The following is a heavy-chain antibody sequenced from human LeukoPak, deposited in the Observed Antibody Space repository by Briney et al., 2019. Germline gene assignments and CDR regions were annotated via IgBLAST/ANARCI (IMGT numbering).Heavy chain of an antibody. Sequence: PGGSLRLSCAASGFIFSSYAMNWVRQAPGKGLEWVSVISGSGGRTYYADSVKGRFSISRDNSKNTLYLQMNSVRAEDTAVYYCAKPCRSGLSPFDAFDIWGQGTMVTVSS. D-gene: IGHD6-19*01. CDR3: AKPCRSGLSPFDAFDI. J-gene: IGHJ3*02. V-gene: IGHV3-23*01. CDR1: GFIFSSYA. CDR2: ISGSGGRT.